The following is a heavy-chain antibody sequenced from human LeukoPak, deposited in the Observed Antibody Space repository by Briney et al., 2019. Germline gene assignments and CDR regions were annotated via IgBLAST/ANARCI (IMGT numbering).Heavy chain of an antibody. CDR3: ARLPFLSGDDC. J-gene: IGHJ4*02. CDR2: INHSGST. V-gene: IGHV4-34*01. Sequence: SETLSLTCAVYGGSFSGSYWSWIRQPPGKGLEWIGEINHSGSTNYNPSLKSRVAMAVDTSKNQISLKLSSVTAADTAAYYCARLPFLSGDDCWGQGTPVTVSS. CDR1: GGSFSGSY. D-gene: IGHD3-16*02.